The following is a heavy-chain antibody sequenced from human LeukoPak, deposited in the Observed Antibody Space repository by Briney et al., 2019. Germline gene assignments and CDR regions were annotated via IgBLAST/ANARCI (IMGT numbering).Heavy chain of an antibody. J-gene: IGHJ4*02. D-gene: IGHD3-10*01. CDR2: IYTSGST. V-gene: IGHV4-61*02. CDR1: GGSISSGSYY. Sequence: SETLSLTCTVSGGSISSGSYYWSWIRQPGGKGLEWIVRIYTSGSTNYNPSLKSLVTISVDTSKNQFSLKLSSVTAADTAVYYCARDSMVRGVIPYNWGQGTLVTVSS. CDR3: ARDSMVRGVIPYN.